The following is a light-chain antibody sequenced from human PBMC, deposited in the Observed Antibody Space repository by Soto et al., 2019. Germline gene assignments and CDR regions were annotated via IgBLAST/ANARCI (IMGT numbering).Light chain of an antibody. V-gene: IGKV3-20*01. Sequence: EIVLTYSPGTLSLSLWEIATLSCRASQSLSSSYLVWYQQKPGQAPRLLIYGASSRATGIPDRFSGSGSGTDFTLTISSLEPEDFAVYHCQQTDNWPPLTFGGGTKVDI. CDR2: GAS. J-gene: IGKJ4*01. CDR3: QQTDNWPPLT. CDR1: QSLSSSY.